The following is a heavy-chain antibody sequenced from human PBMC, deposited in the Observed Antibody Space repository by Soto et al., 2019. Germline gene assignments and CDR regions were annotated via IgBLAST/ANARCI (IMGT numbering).Heavy chain of an antibody. J-gene: IGHJ5*02. CDR1: GGSISSSSYY. V-gene: IGHV4-39*01. Sequence: LXLTCTVSGGSISSSSYYWGWIRQPPGKGLEWIWSIYYSGSTYYNPSLKSRVTISVDTSKNQFSLKLSSVTAADTAVYYCASGDYYGSGGEDWFDHWGQGSLATVSS. D-gene: IGHD3-10*01. CDR2: IYYSGST. CDR3: ASGDYYGSGGEDWFDH.